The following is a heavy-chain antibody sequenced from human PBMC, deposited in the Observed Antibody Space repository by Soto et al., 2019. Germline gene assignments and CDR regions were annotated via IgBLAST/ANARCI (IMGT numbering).Heavy chain of an antibody. Sequence: PGGSLRLSCAASGFTFSSYDMHWVRQATGKGLEWVSAIGTAGDTYYPGSVKGRFTISRENAKNSLYLQMNSLRAEDTAVYYCARLSLRYYYYGMDVWGQGTTVTVSS. CDR2: IGTAGDT. V-gene: IGHV3-13*01. D-gene: IGHD4-17*01. J-gene: IGHJ6*02. CDR1: GFTFSSYD. CDR3: ARLSLRYYYYGMDV.